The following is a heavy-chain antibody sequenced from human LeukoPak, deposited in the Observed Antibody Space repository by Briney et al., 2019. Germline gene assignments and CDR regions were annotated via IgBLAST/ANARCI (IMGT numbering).Heavy chain of an antibody. CDR2: ISYNGINK. CDR3: ARSAAAGRIVATFAY. V-gene: IGHV3-30*04. CDR1: GFTFSNYA. J-gene: IGHJ4*02. Sequence: NPGGSLRLSCAASGFTFSNYAMHWVRQAPGKGLAWVAIISYNGINKYYADSVKGRFTISQDNSKNTLYLHMNSLRAEDTALYYCARSAAAGRIVATFAYWGQGTLVTVSS. D-gene: IGHD5-12*01.